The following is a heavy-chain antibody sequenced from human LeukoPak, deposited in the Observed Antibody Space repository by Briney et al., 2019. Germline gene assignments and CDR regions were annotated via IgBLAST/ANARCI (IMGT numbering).Heavy chain of an antibody. D-gene: IGHD3-10*01. CDR1: GVSISSYY. V-gene: IGHV4-59*01. Sequence: PSETLSLTCTVSGVSISSYYWSWIRQSPGKGLEWIGYIFYSGSTNYNPSLKSRVTISVDTSKNQFSLKLSSVTAADTAVYYCARALRITMVRGAPYFDYWGQGTLVTVSS. CDR2: IFYSGST. CDR3: ARALRITMVRGAPYFDY. J-gene: IGHJ4*02.